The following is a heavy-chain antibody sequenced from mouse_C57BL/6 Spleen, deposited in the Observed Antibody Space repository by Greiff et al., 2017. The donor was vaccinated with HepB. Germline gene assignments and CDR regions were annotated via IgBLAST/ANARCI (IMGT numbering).Heavy chain of an antibody. CDR3: ARSYYDYWYFDV. J-gene: IGHJ1*03. CDR2: IDPSDSYT. V-gene: IGHV1-59*01. CDR1: GYTFTSYW. Sequence: QVQLKQPGAELVRPGTSVKLSCKASGYTFTSYWMHWVKQRPGQGLEWIGVIDPSDSYTNYNQKFKGKATLTVDTSSSTAYMQLSSLTSEDSAVYYCARSYYDYWYFDVWGTGTTVTVSS. D-gene: IGHD2-4*01.